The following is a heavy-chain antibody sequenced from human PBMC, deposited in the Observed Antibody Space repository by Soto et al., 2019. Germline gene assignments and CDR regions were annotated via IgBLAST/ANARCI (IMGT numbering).Heavy chain of an antibody. CDR1: GYTFTSYG. Sequence: ASVKVSCKASGYTFTSYGISWVRQAPGQGLEWMGWISAYNGNTNYAQKLQGRVTMTTDTSTSTAYMELRSLRSDDTAVYYCARDPITIFGVVIPWFDPWGKGTLVTVSS. D-gene: IGHD3-3*01. CDR3: ARDPITIFGVVIPWFDP. J-gene: IGHJ5*02. V-gene: IGHV1-18*01. CDR2: ISAYNGNT.